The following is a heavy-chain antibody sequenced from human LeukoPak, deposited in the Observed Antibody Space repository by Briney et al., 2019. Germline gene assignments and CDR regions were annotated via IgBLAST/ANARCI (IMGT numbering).Heavy chain of an antibody. CDR2: IKEDGSEK. D-gene: IGHD2-8*01. V-gene: IGHV3-7*05. CDR3: ARCDMFGTSDY. Sequence: GGSLRPSCAASGFSFSTYWMSWIRQAPGKGLEWVANIKEDGSEKYYVDSVKGRFTISRDNAKKSLYLQMNILRAEDTAIYYCARCDMFGTSDYWGQGTLVSVSS. CDR1: GFSFSTYW. J-gene: IGHJ4*02.